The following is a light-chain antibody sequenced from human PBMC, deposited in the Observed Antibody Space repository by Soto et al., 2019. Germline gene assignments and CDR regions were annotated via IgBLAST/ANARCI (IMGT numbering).Light chain of an antibody. V-gene: IGKV3-20*01. J-gene: IGKJ2*01. CDR2: GAS. Sequence: EIVLTQSPGTLSLSPGERATLSCRASQSVRSSYLAWYQQKPGQAPRLLIYGASSRATGIPDRFSGSGSGTDFTLTISRLAPEDFAVYYCQQYGSSPDTFGQGTKLEIK. CDR3: QQYGSSPDT. CDR1: QSVRSSY.